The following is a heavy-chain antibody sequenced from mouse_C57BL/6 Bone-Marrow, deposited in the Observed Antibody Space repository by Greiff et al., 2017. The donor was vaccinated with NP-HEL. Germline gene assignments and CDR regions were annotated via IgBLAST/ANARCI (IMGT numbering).Heavy chain of an antibody. J-gene: IGHJ3*01. CDR2: FYPRSGNT. V-gene: IGHV1-81*01. Sequence: QVQLKESGPELPRPGAPVKLSCQASGYTFTSYGISWVKQRSGQGLEWIGEFYPRSGNTYYYEKFKGKATLTADNSSSTAYMELRSLASEGSAVDFCARQEGNFWFAYWGQGTLVTVSA. CDR1: GYTFTSYG. CDR3: ARQEGNFWFAY.